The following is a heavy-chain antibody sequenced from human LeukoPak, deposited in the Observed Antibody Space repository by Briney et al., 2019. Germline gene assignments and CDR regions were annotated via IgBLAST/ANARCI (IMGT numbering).Heavy chain of an antibody. D-gene: IGHD6-13*01. CDR1: GGSISSYY. CDR2: IYYSGST. CDR3: ARDMGIATKYYYYGMDV. Sequence: SETLSLTCTVSGGSISSYYWSWIRQPPPKGLERIGYIYYSGSTNYNPSLKSRVTISVDTSKNQFSLKLSSVTAADTAVYYCARDMGIATKYYYYGMDVWGQGTTVTVSS. J-gene: IGHJ6*02. V-gene: IGHV4-59*01.